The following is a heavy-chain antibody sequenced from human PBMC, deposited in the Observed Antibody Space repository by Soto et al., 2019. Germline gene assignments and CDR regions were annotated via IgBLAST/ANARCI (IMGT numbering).Heavy chain of an antibody. CDR3: ARAGYSGYDLTFDY. V-gene: IGHV4-30-2*01. D-gene: IGHD5-12*01. J-gene: IGHJ4*02. CDR1: GGSISSGGYS. Sequence: SETLSLTCGVSGGSISSGGYSWGWIRQPPGKGLEWIGYIYHSGSTYYNASLKSRVTISVDRSKNQFSLKLTSVTAADTAVYYCARAGYSGYDLTFDYWGQGTLVTVSS. CDR2: IYHSGST.